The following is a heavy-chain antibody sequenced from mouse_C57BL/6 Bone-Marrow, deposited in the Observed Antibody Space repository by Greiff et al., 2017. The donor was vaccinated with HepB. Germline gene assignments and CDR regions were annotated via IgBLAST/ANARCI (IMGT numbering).Heavy chain of an antibody. Sequence: EVKLVESGGGLVQPKGSLKLSCAASGFSFNTYAMNWVRQAPGKGLEWVARIRSKSNNYATYYADSVKDRFTISRDDSESMLYLQMNNLKTEDTAMYYCVRRGDYYYGSSYERGAMDYWGQGTSVTVSS. V-gene: IGHV10-1*01. CDR3: VRRGDYYYGSSYERGAMDY. J-gene: IGHJ4*01. CDR2: IRSKSNNYAT. D-gene: IGHD1-1*01. CDR1: GFSFNTYA.